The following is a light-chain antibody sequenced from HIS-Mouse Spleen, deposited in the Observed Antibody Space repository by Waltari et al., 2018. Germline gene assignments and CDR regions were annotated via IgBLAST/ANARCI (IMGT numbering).Light chain of an antibody. CDR1: SSDVGGSNY. V-gene: IGLV2-11*01. Sequence: QSALTQPRSVSGSPGQSVTISCTGTSSDVGGSNYVSWYQQPPGKAPKLMIYDVSKRPSGGPDRFSGSKSGNTASLTISGLQAEEEADYYCCSYAGSYTVWVVGGGTKLTVL. CDR3: CSYAGSYTVWV. J-gene: IGLJ3*02. CDR2: DVS.